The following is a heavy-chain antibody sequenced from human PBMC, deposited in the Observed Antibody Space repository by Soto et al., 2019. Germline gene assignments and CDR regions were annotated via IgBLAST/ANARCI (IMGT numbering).Heavy chain of an antibody. D-gene: IGHD6-13*01. J-gene: IGHJ4*02. CDR3: ARGSSWYFDY. Sequence: ASVKVSCKASGGTFSSYTISWVRQAPGQGHEWMGRIIPNNGNTNYAQKLHGRVTMTTDTSTSTVYMELRSLRSDDTAVYYCARGSSWYFDYWGQGTLVTVSS. CDR2: IIPNNGNT. CDR1: GGTFSSYT. V-gene: IGHV1-18*01.